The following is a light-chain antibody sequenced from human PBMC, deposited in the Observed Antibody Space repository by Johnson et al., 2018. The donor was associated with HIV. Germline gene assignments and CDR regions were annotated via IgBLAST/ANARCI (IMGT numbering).Light chain of an antibody. CDR2: ENN. V-gene: IGLV1-51*02. CDR1: SSNIGNNY. J-gene: IGLJ1*01. CDR3: VTWDTSLSVYV. Sequence: QLVLTQPPSVSAAPGQKVSISCSGSSSNIGNNYVSWYQQLPGTAPKLLIYENNKRPSGIPDRFSGSKSDTSATLGITGLQTGDEAEYYCVTWDTSLSVYVFGTGTKVTVL.